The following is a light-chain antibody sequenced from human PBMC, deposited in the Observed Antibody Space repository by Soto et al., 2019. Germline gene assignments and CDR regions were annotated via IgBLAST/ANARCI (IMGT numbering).Light chain of an antibody. CDR2: DVT. V-gene: IGLV2-11*01. J-gene: IGLJ1*01. CDR3: CSYAGTYTLGV. Sequence: QSALTQPRSVSGSPGQSVTISCTGTSSDVGGYNFVSWYQQRQGKAPKLMIYDVTKRPSGVPDRFSGSKSDNTASLTISGLLSEDEADYYCCSYAGTYTLGVFGTGTKVTVL. CDR1: SSDVGGYNF.